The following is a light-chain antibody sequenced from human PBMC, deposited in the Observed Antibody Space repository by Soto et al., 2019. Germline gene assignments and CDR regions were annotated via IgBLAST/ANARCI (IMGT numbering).Light chain of an antibody. Sequence: EIVLTQSPATLSLSPGERATLSCRASQSVSSYLAWYQQKPGQAPRLLIYDASNRATGIPARFSGSGSGTDFTLTISSLEPXXXXXXYCQQRSNWPPLYTFGQGTKLEIK. V-gene: IGKV3-11*01. CDR3: QQRSNWPPLYT. J-gene: IGKJ2*01. CDR1: QSVSSY. CDR2: DAS.